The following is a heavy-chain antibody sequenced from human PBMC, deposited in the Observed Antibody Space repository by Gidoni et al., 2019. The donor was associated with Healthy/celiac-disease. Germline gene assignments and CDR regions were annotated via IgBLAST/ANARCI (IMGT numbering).Heavy chain of an antibody. V-gene: IGHV1-3*01. Sequence: QVQLVQSGAEVKKPGASVKVSCKASGYTFTSYAMHWVRQAPGQRLEWMGWINAGNGNTKYSQKFQGRVTITRDTSASTAYMELSSLRSEDTAVYYCARVTRYCSGGSCYSRYYFDYWGQGTLVTVSS. CDR2: INAGNGNT. CDR3: ARVTRYCSGGSCYSRYYFDY. D-gene: IGHD2-15*01. CDR1: GYTFTSYA. J-gene: IGHJ4*02.